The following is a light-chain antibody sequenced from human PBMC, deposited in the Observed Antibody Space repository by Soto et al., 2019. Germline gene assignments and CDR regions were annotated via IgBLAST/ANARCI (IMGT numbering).Light chain of an antibody. Sequence: DIQMTQSPSTLSASVGDRVTITCRASQSINSWLAWYQQKPGKAPDLLIYKASILGSGVPSRFSGSGSGTEFTLTISSLQPEDFATYYWQQYYTEGAFGQGTKLEIK. CDR1: QSINSW. CDR3: QQYYTEGA. CDR2: KAS. V-gene: IGKV1-5*03. J-gene: IGKJ2*01.